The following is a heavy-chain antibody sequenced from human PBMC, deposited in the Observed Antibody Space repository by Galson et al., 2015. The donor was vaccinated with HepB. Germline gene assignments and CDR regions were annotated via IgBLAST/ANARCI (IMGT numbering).Heavy chain of an antibody. Sequence: CAISGDSVSSNSAAWNWIRQSPSRGLERLGRTYYRSKWYNDYAVSVKSRITINPDTSKNQFSLQLNSVTPEDTAVYYCARAPLGYCSGGSCYSGSGFDYWGQGTLVTVSS. J-gene: IGHJ4*02. D-gene: IGHD2-15*01. CDR3: ARAPLGYCSGGSCYSGSGFDY. V-gene: IGHV6-1*01. CDR2: TYYRSKWYN. CDR1: GDSVSSNSAA.